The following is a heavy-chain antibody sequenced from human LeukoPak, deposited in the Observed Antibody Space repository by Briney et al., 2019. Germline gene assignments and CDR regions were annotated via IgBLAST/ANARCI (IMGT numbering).Heavy chain of an antibody. V-gene: IGHV3-23*01. J-gene: IGHJ4*02. CDR1: GFTFSSYA. D-gene: IGHD5-12*01. CDR3: AKKVVVATSTYNYYFDY. Sequence: GGSLRLSCAASGFTFSSYAMSWVRQAPGKGLEWVSAISGSGGSTYYADSVKGRFTISRDNSENTLYLQMNSLRAEDTAVYYCAKKVVVATSTYNYYFDYWGQGTLVTVSS. CDR2: ISGSGGST.